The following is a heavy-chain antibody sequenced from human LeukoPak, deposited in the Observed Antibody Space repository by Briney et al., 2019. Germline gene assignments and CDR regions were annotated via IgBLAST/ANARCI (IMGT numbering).Heavy chain of an antibody. Sequence: SETLSLTCTVSGGSISSYYWSWIRQPPGKGLEWIGYIYYSGSTNYNPSLKSRVTISVDTSKIQFSLKLSSVTAADTAVYYCARGEWELDAFDIWGQGTMVTVSS. J-gene: IGHJ3*02. CDR3: ARGEWELDAFDI. CDR1: GGSISSYY. D-gene: IGHD1-26*01. V-gene: IGHV4-59*01. CDR2: IYYSGST.